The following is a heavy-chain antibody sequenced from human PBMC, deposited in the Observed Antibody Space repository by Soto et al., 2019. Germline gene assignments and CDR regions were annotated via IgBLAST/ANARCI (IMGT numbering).Heavy chain of an antibody. D-gene: IGHD6-13*01. CDR3: ARVAGVTAAGGSDF. CDR2: ISGTSDSI. Sequence: PVGSLRLSCAASGLTFSDSYMAWIRQVPGKGLEWVAYISGTSDSIPYADSVKGRFPISRDNAKNSLYLQMNSLRAEDTAVYYCARVAGVTAAGGSDFWGQGTLVTVSS. CDR1: GLTFSDSY. V-gene: IGHV3-11*06. J-gene: IGHJ4*02.